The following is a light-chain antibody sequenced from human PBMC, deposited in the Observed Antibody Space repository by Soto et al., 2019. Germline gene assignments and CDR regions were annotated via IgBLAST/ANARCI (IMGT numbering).Light chain of an antibody. CDR3: QQYDSSPRS. J-gene: IGKJ3*01. Sequence: EIVLTQSPGTLSLSPGERATLSRRASQTVSSTYLAWYQQKPGQAPRLLIYGASSRATGIPERFSGSGSGTDFTLTNSRLEPEDFAVYYCQQYDSSPRSFGPGTKVEIK. CDR2: GAS. V-gene: IGKV3-20*01. CDR1: QTVSSTY.